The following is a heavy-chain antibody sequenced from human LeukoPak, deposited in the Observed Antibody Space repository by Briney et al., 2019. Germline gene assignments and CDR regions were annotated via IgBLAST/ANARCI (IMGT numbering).Heavy chain of an antibody. J-gene: IGHJ4*02. V-gene: IGHV3-23*01. CDR2: ISGSGGST. CDR1: GFTFSSYW. Sequence: GGSLRLSCAASGFTFSSYWMSWVRQAPGKGLEWVSAISGSGGSTYYADSVKGRFTISRDNSKNTLYLQMNSLRAEDTAVYYCAKAAVSWFGEFYFDYWGQGTLVTVSS. D-gene: IGHD3-10*01. CDR3: AKAAVSWFGEFYFDY.